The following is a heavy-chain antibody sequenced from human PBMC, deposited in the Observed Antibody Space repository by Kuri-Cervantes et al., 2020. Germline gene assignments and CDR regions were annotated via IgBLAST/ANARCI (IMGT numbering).Heavy chain of an antibody. V-gene: IGHV4-59*01. Sequence: SETLSLTCTVSGGPISSYYWSWIRQPPGKGLEWIGYIYYSGSTNYNPSLKSRVTISVDTSKNQFSLKLSSVTAADMAVYYCAREKTYGDYPLGAFDIWGQGTMVTVSS. D-gene: IGHD4-17*01. CDR1: GGPISSYY. CDR3: AREKTYGDYPLGAFDI. J-gene: IGHJ3*02. CDR2: IYYSGST.